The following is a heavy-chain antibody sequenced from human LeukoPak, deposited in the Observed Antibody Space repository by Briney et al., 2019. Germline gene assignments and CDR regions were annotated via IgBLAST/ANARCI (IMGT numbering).Heavy chain of an antibody. CDR2: IKSDGSST. D-gene: IGHD1-14*01. J-gene: IGHJ4*02. Sequence: PGGSLRLSCAASGFTFSSYWMHWVRQAPGKGLVWVSRIKSDGSSTTYADSVKGRFTISRDNAKNTLYLQMNSLRAEDTAVYYCVREPQAEYYFDYWGQGTLVTVSS. CDR3: VREPQAEYYFDY. CDR1: GFTFSSYW. V-gene: IGHV3-74*01.